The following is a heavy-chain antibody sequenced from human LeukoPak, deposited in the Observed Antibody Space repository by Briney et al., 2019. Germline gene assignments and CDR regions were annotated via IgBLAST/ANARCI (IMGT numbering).Heavy chain of an antibody. CDR3: ARDLRSGYYDY. Sequence: GASVKVSCKASGYTFTGYYLHGVRQAPGQGLEWMGWINPNSGGTNYAQKFQGRVTMTRDTSISTAYMELSRLTSDDTAVYYCARDLRSGYYDYWGQGTLVTVSS. J-gene: IGHJ4*02. D-gene: IGHD3-3*01. CDR2: INPNSGGT. CDR1: GYTFTGYY. V-gene: IGHV1-2*02.